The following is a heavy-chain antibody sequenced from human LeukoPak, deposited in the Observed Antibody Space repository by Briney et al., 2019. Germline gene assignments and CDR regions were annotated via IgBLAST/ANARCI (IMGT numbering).Heavy chain of an antibody. D-gene: IGHD3-16*01. CDR1: GFKFTNYA. J-gene: IGHJ4*02. CDR2: IKSKTDGGTT. Sequence: GGSLRLSCAASGFKFTNYAMHWVRQAPGKGLEWVGRIKSKTDGGTTDYAAPVKGRFTISRDDSKNTLYLQMNSLKTEDTAVYYCTTSLRGDYFDYWGQGTLVTVSS. V-gene: IGHV3-15*01. CDR3: TTSLRGDYFDY.